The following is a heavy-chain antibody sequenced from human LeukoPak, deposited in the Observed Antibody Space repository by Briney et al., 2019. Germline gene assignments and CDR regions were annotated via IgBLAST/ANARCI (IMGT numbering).Heavy chain of an antibody. CDR1: GGSFSGYY. D-gene: IGHD3-16*02. Sequence: SETLSLTCAVYGGSFSGYYWSWIRQPPGKGLEWIGETNHSGSTNYNPSLKSRVTISVDTSENQFSLKLSSVTAADTAVYYCARRVTFGGVIVRPFDYWGQGTLVTVSS. V-gene: IGHV4-34*01. J-gene: IGHJ4*02. CDR3: ARRVTFGGVIVRPFDY. CDR2: TNHSGST.